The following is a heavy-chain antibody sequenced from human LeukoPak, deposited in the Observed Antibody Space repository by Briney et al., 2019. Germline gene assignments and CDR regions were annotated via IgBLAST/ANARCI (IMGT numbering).Heavy chain of an antibody. CDR3: ARDGSGWYFGY. CDR1: GFTFSSYS. D-gene: IGHD6-19*01. J-gene: IGHJ4*02. Sequence: PGGSLRLSCAASGFTFSSYSMNWVRQAPGKGLEWVSYISSSSSTIYYADSVKGRFTISRDNAKNSLYLQMNSLRAEDTAVYYCARDGSGWYFGYWGQGTLVTVSS. CDR2: ISSSSSTI. V-gene: IGHV3-48*01.